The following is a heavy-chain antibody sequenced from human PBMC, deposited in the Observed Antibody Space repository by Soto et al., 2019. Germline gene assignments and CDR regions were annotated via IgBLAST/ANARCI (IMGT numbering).Heavy chain of an antibody. CDR1: GFTVSSNY. Sequence: GGSLRLSCAASGFTVSSNYMSWVRQAPGKGLEWVSVIYSGGSTYYADSVKGRFTISRDNSKNTLYLQMTSLRAEDTAVYYCARVLYDFWGGYYEFDYWGQRTVVTVSS. J-gene: IGHJ4*02. V-gene: IGHV3-53*01. CDR2: IYSGGST. D-gene: IGHD3-3*01. CDR3: ARVLYDFWGGYYEFDY.